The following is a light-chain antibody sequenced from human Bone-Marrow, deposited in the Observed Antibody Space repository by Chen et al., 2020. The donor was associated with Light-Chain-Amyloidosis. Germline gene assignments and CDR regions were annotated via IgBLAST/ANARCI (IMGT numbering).Light chain of an antibody. V-gene: IGLV3-25*03. CDR2: RDT. CDR1: DLPTKY. J-gene: IGLJ2*01. CDR3: QSADSSGTYEVI. Sequence: SYPLTQPPSASRSPRQTARLPPPGDDLPTKYAYWYQQKPGQAPVLVIHRDTERPSGISERFSGSSSGTTATLTISGVQAEDEADYHCQSADSSGTYEVIFGGGTKLTVL.